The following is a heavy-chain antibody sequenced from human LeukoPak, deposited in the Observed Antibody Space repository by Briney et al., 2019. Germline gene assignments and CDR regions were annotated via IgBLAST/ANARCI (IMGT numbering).Heavy chain of an antibody. CDR3: VRDGSGFYYYYYMDV. CDR1: GFTFTDYS. CDR2: ISTVSTYT. D-gene: IGHD6-25*01. V-gene: IGHV3-21*01. J-gene: IGHJ6*03. Sequence: PGGSLRLSCATSGFTFTDYSMTWVRQAPGKGLEWASSISTVSTYTFYSDSVKGRFTISRDNRKNTLYLQMSSLSAEDTAVYYCVRDGSGFYYYYYMDVWGRGTAVTVSS.